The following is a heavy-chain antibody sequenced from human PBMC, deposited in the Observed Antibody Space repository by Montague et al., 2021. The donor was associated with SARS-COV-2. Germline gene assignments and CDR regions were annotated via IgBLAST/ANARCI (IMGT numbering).Heavy chain of an antibody. CDR3: ARVFPRWLQFDPYFDY. Sequence: SETLSLTCTVSGGSISSYYWSWIRQPPGKGLELIGYIHYSGSTNYNPSLKIRVTISVDTSKNQFSLKLSSVTAADTAVYYCARVFPRWLQFDPYFDYWGQGTLVTVSS. V-gene: IGHV4-59*01. CDR1: GGSISSYY. CDR2: IHYSGST. D-gene: IGHD5-24*01. J-gene: IGHJ4*02.